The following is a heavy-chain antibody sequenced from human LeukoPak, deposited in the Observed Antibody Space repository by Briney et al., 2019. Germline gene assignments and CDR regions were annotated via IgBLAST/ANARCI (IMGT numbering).Heavy chain of an antibody. J-gene: IGHJ4*02. CDR3: ARDAPSKTMVRRFDY. V-gene: IGHV3-11*01. Sequence: GGSLRLSCVASGFTFREYYMGWIRQAPGKGLEWISYISGSGFTTYYADSVKGRFTISRDDAKNSLYLQMSSLRPEDTGIYYCARDAPSKTMVRRFDYWGQGTLATVSS. CDR2: ISGSGFTT. CDR1: GFTFREYY. D-gene: IGHD3-10*01.